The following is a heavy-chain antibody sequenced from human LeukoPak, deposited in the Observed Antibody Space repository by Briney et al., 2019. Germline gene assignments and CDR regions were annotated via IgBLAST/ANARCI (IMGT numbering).Heavy chain of an antibody. V-gene: IGHV3-30*02. Sequence: GGSLRLPCAASGFTFSSYGMHWVRQAPGKGLEWVAFIRYDGSNKYYADSVKGRFTISRDNAKNSLYLQMNSLRAEDTAVYYCGRDFTYYYDSIQWDDYWGQGTLATVSS. CDR3: GRDFTYYYDSIQWDDY. CDR2: IRYDGSNK. CDR1: GFTFSSYG. J-gene: IGHJ4*02. D-gene: IGHD3-22*01.